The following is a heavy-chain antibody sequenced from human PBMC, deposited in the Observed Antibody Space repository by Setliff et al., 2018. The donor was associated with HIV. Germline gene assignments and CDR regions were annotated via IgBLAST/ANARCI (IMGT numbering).Heavy chain of an antibody. J-gene: IGHJ4*02. D-gene: IGHD3-10*01. V-gene: IGHV4-59*12. CDR3: ARGLNYYGSGSYLPLGY. CDR2: IYYSGST. CDR1: GGSISSYY. Sequence: SETLSITCTVSGGSISSYYWSWIRQPPGKGLEWIGYIYYSGSTKYNPSLKSRVTISVDTSKNQISLKLRSVTAADTAVYYCARGLNYYGSGSYLPLGYWGQGTLVTVSS.